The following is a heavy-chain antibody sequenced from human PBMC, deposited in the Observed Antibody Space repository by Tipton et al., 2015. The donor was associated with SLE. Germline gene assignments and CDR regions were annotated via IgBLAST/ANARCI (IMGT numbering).Heavy chain of an antibody. CDR2: ISDNGIT. J-gene: IGHJ4*02. V-gene: IGHV4-30-4*01. D-gene: IGHD7-27*01. CDR3: ARGPEELGIPPLFDY. Sequence: TLSLTCTVSGGSISSGDYYWSWIRQPPGKGLEWIGYISDNGITYYNPSLKSRVTISVDTSKNQFSLKLSSVTAADTAVYYCARGPEELGIPPLFDYWGQGTLVTVSS. CDR1: GGSISSGDYY.